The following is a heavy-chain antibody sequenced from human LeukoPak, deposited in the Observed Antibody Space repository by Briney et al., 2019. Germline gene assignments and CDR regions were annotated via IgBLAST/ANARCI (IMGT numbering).Heavy chain of an antibody. J-gene: IGHJ4*02. CDR3: ARRGRGSGLRLHYFDY. D-gene: IGHD3-16*01. CDR2: INHGGST. CDR1: GGSLSAYY. V-gene: IGHV4-34*01. Sequence: SETLSLTCAVYGGSLSAYYWTWIRQPPGKGLEWIGEINHGGSTNYNPSLKSRVTISIDTSKNQFSLKLSSVTAADTAVYYCARRGRGSGLRLHYFDYWGQGTLVTVSS.